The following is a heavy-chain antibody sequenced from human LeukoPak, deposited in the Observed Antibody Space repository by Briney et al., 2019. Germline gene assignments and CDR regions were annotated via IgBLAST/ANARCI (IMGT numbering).Heavy chain of an antibody. V-gene: IGHV3-30*18. Sequence: PGGSLRLSCAASVSEFIFSNYGMHWVRQAPGKGLEWVAVISYDGSNKYYADSVKGRFTISRDNSKNTLYLQMNSLRSEDTAVFYCAKEYWGFSGSQSAGLSIWGHGTMVTVSS. CDR2: ISYDGSNK. D-gene: IGHD1-26*01. J-gene: IGHJ3*02. CDR3: AKEYWGFSGSQSAGLSI. CDR1: VSEFIFSNYG.